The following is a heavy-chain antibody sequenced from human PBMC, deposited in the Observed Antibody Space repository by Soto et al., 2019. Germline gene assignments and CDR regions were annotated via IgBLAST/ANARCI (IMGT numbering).Heavy chain of an antibody. V-gene: IGHV4-39*01. Sequence: SETLSLTCIISGESISSSSYYWGWIRQPPGKGLEWIGSIYYSGRTYYNPSFKSRVTISIDTSKNQFSLKLSSVTATDTAVYYCARQRTTVVTQAYFDHWGQGALVTVSS. CDR2: IYYSGRT. CDR3: ARQRTTVVTQAYFDH. D-gene: IGHD2-21*02. J-gene: IGHJ4*02. CDR1: GESISSSSYY.